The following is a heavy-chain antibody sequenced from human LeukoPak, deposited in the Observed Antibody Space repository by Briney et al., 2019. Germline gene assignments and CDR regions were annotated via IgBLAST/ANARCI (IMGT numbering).Heavy chain of an antibody. CDR3: ARDHDFWSGYYGDY. J-gene: IGHJ4*02. D-gene: IGHD3-3*01. V-gene: IGHV3-48*01. CDR2: IDSDTYGNTI. Sequence: GGSLRLSCAASGFTISSYSMSWVRQAPGKGLEWISYIDSDTYGNTIYYPHTVKGRFTISRDNAKNSLYLQMNSLRAEDTAVYYCARDHDFWSGYYGDYWGQGTLVTVSS. CDR1: GFTISSYS.